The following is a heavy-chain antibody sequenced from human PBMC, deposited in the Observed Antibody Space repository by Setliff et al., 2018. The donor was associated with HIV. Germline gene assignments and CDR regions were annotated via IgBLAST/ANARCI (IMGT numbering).Heavy chain of an antibody. CDR1: RFDFNSYW. CDR3: ARKLRPGHGVDV. D-gene: IGHD3-10*01. CDR2: IGQDGSEK. Sequence: PGESLQISCAASRFDFNSYWMCWVRQAPGKGLEWVANIGQDGSEKNYVDSVKGRFTISRDNAKNSMDLQMNSLRAEDTAIYYCARKLRPGHGVDVWGQGTTVTVSS. J-gene: IGHJ6*02. V-gene: IGHV3-7*01.